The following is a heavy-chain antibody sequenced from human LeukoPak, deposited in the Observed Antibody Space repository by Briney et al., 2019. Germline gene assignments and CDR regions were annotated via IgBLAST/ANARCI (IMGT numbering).Heavy chain of an antibody. Sequence: GGSLRLSCTASGFFFSNYWMSWVRQTQGKGLEWVSYISSSGSTIYYADSVKGRFTISRDNAKNSLYLQMNSLRAEDTAVYYCASIFGGSGSYYHWGQGTLVTVSS. CDR2: ISSSGSTI. V-gene: IGHV3-48*04. J-gene: IGHJ5*02. CDR1: GFFFSNYW. CDR3: ASIFGGSGSYYH. D-gene: IGHD3-10*01.